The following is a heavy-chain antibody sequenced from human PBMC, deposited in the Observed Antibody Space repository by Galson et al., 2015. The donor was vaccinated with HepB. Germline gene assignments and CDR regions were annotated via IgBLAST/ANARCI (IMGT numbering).Heavy chain of an antibody. J-gene: IGHJ3*02. CDR1: GYTFTDYY. CDR3: AREGRDTTGTGAFDI. CDR2: INPNSGGT. D-gene: IGHD1-1*01. V-gene: IGHV1-2*06. Sequence: SVKVSCKASGYTFTDYYMHWVRQAPGQGLEWMGRINPNSGGTDYPQKFQGRVTMTRDTSISTAYMELSRLRSDDTAVYYCAREGRDTTGTGAFDIWGQGTMVTVSS.